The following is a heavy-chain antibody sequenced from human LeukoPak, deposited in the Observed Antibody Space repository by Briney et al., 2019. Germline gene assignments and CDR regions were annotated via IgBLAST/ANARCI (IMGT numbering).Heavy chain of an antibody. J-gene: IGHJ4*02. CDR3: ARCFRRRDRRYYFDY. CDR1: GGSISSSSYY. V-gene: IGHV4-39*07. CDR2: IYYGGST. Sequence: KASETLSLTCTVSGGSISSSSYYWDWIRQPPGKGLEWIGSIYYGGSTYYNPSLESRVTISVDTSKNQFSLKLSSVTAADTAVYYCARCFRRRDRRYYFDYWGQGTLVTVSS. D-gene: IGHD2/OR15-2a*01.